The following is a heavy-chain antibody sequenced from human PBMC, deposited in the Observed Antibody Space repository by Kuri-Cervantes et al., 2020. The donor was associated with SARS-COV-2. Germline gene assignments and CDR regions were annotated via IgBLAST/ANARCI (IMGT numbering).Heavy chain of an antibody. CDR1: GFTFSGHW. Sequence: LSLTCAASGFTFSGHWIHWVRQAPGKGLVWVSRINPDGSYTNNADSVKGRFTLSRDNAKNMLFLQMNSLRAEDTAVYYCASAYGPGTLDIWGQGTMVTVSS. CDR2: INPDGSYT. V-gene: IGHV3-74*01. D-gene: IGHD3-10*01. CDR3: ASAYGPGTLDI. J-gene: IGHJ3*02.